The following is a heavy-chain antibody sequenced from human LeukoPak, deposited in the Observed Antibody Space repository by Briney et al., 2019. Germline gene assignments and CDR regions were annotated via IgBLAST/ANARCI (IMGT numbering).Heavy chain of an antibody. D-gene: IGHD5-12*01. CDR2: ISSSSSYI. CDR1: GFTFSSYS. V-gene: IGHV3-21*01. J-gene: IGHJ4*02. CDR3: AREGRDSGYDFDC. Sequence: PGGSLRLSCAASGFTFSSYSMNWVRQAPGKGVEWVSSISSSSSYIYYADSVKGRFTISRDNAKNSLYLQMNSLRVEDTAVYYCAREGRDSGYDFDCWGQGTLVTVSS.